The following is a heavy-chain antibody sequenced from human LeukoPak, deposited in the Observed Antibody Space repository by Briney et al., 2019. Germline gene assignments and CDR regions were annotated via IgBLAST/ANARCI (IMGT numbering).Heavy chain of an antibody. CDR3: ARGVQRPYNYNYLYYLDY. J-gene: IGHJ4*02. V-gene: IGHV3-53*01. CDR2: FYSGGST. CDR1: GFTVSSNY. Sequence: GGSLRLSCSASGFTVSSNYMTWVRQAPGKGLEWVSVFYSGGSTYYADSVKGRFIISRDSSKNTLYLQMNSLRAEDTAVYYCARGVQRPYNYNYLYYLDYWGQGTLVTVSS. D-gene: IGHD3-16*01.